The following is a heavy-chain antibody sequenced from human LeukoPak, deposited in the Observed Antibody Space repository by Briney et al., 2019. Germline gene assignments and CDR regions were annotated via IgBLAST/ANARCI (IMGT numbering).Heavy chain of an antibody. D-gene: IGHD3-9*01. Sequence: PSETLSLTCPVSGGSFSVGNYNWGWIPHPQGKGLEWIGSINYSRSTYYNPSLKSRVTISVDTSKNQFSLKLSSVTAADTAVYYCAGRNDILTGYVFDYWGQGTLVTVSS. CDR1: GGSFSVGNYN. CDR3: AGRNDILTGYVFDY. CDR2: INYSRST. V-gene: IGHV4-39*01. J-gene: IGHJ4*02.